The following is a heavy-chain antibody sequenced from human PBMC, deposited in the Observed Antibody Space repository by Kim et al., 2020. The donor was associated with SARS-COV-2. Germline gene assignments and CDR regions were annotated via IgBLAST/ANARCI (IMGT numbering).Heavy chain of an antibody. CDR3: ARELGGYSSSPLGY. CDR1: GFTFSSYA. V-gene: IGHV3-30*04. CDR2: ISYDGSNK. D-gene: IGHD6-13*01. Sequence: GGSLRLSCAASGFTFSSYAMHWVRQAPGKGLEWVAVISYDGSNKYYADSVKGRFTISRDNSKNTLYLQMNSLRAEDTAVYYCARELGGYSSSPLGYWGQGALVTVSS. J-gene: IGHJ4*02.